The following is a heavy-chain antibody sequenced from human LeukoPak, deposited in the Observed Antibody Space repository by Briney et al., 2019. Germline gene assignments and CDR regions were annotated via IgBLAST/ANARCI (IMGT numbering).Heavy chain of an antibody. V-gene: IGHV1-2*02. CDR3: ARVGGGFYYYYYMDV. D-gene: IGHD5-12*01. J-gene: IGHJ6*03. CDR1: GYTFTGYY. CDR2: INPNSGGT. Sequence: ASVKVSCKASGYTFTGYYMHWVRQAPGQGLEWMGWINPNSGGTNYAQKLQGRVTMTTDTSTSTAYMELRSLRSDDTAVYYCARVGGGFYYYYYMDVWGKGTTVTVSS.